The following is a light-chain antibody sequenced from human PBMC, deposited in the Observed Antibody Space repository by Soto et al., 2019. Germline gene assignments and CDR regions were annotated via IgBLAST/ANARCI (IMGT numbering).Light chain of an antibody. J-gene: IGKJ1*01. CDR2: GAS. Sequence: EIVMTQSPATLSVSPGERATLSCRASQSVSSNLAWYQQKPAQAPRLLIYGASTRATGIPARFSGSGSGTEFTLTISSLQSEDFALYYCQQYNNWPGTFGQGTKVEIK. CDR3: QQYNNWPGT. CDR1: QSVSSN. V-gene: IGKV3-15*01.